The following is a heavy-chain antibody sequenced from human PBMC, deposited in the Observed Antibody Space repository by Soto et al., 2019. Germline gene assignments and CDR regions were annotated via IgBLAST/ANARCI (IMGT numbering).Heavy chain of an antibody. D-gene: IGHD6-13*01. CDR3: ARQSIAAAGTRDNWFDP. CDR2: IYYSGST. CDR1: GGSISSYY. J-gene: IGHJ5*02. V-gene: IGHV4-59*08. Sequence: QVQLQESGPGLVKLSETLSLTCTVSGGSISSYYWSWIRQPPGKGLEWIGYIYYSGSTNYNPSLKSRVTISVDTSKNQFSLKLSSVTAADTAVYYCARQSIAAAGTRDNWFDPWGQGTLVTVSS.